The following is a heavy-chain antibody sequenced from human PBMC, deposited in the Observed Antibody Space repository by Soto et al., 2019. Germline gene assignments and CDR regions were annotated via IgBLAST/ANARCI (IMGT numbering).Heavy chain of an antibody. CDR2: ISGDGHNK. Sequence: QVQLVESGGGVVQPGRSLRVSCAASGFTFKNYAFHWVRQAPGKGLEWVTVISGDGHNKYYADSVKGRFTISRYNSENTLYLQMNSLRPEDTAVYYCATDQAADGTLALDNWGQGTLVTVSS. D-gene: IGHD6-13*01. V-gene: IGHV3-30-3*01. J-gene: IGHJ4*02. CDR1: GFTFKNYA. CDR3: ATDQAADGTLALDN.